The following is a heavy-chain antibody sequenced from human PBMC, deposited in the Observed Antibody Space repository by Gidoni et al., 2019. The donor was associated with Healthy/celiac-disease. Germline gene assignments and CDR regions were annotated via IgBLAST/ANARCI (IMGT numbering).Heavy chain of an antibody. V-gene: IGHV1-69*06. Sequence: QVQLLQSGAEVKKPGSSVKVSCKASGGTFSSYAIRWVRQAPGQGLEWIGGIIPIFGTANYAQKFQGRVTITADKSTSTAYMELSSLRSEDTAVYYCARQAVAGISGYYYYYGMDVWGQGTTVTVSS. J-gene: IGHJ6*02. D-gene: IGHD6-19*01. CDR1: GGTFSSYA. CDR2: IIPIFGTA. CDR3: ARQAVAGISGYYYYYGMDV.